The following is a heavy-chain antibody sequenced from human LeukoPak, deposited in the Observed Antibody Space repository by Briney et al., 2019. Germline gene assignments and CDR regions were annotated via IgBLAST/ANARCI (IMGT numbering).Heavy chain of an antibody. J-gene: IGHJ3*02. CDR3: AKQVIRGDHDALDI. D-gene: IGHD4-17*01. Sequence: GESLKISCKGSGYSFTSYWIGWVRQMPGKGLEWMGIIYPGDSDTRYSPSFPGQVTISADKSISTAYLQWSSLKASATAMYSCAKQVIRGDHDALDIWGQGTMVTVSS. CDR1: GYSFTSYW. CDR2: IYPGDSDT. V-gene: IGHV5-51*01.